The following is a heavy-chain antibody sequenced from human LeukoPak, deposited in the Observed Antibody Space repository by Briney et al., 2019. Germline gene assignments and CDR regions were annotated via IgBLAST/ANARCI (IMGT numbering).Heavy chain of an antibody. Sequence: GGSLRLSCAASGFTFSSYWMHWVRQAPGKGLVWVSRINSDGSSTSYADSVKGRFTISRDNAKNTLYLQMDSLRAEDTAMYYCARGTGSYYSLGYWGQGTLVAVSS. J-gene: IGHJ4*02. CDR2: INSDGSST. CDR1: GFTFSSYW. V-gene: IGHV3-74*01. D-gene: IGHD1-26*01. CDR3: ARGTGSYYSLGY.